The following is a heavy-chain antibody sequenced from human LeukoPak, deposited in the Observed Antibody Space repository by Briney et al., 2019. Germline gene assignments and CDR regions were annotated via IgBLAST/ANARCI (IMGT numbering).Heavy chain of an antibody. CDR2: IYYSGST. Sequence: KTSETLSLTCTVSGGSISSYYWSWIRQPPGKGLEWIGYIYYSGSTNYNPSLKSRVTISVDTSKNQFSLKLSSVTAADTAVYYCASTRFSDFWSGQGRLMDVWGQGTTVTVSS. D-gene: IGHD3-3*01. V-gene: IGHV4-59*01. CDR3: ASTRFSDFWSGQGRLMDV. CDR1: GGSISSYY. J-gene: IGHJ6*02.